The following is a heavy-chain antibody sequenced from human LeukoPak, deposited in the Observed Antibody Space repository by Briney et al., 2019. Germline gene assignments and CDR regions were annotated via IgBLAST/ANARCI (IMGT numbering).Heavy chain of an antibody. Sequence: SETLSLTCAVYGGSFSGYYWSWIRQPPGKGLEWIGEINHSGSTNYNPSLKSRVTISVDTSKNQFSLKLSSVTAADTAVYYCARAISSYYYDSSARAGGYWGQGTLVTVSS. CDR2: INHSGST. V-gene: IGHV4-34*01. CDR3: ARAISSYYYDSSARAGGY. J-gene: IGHJ4*02. CDR1: GGSFSGYY. D-gene: IGHD3-22*01.